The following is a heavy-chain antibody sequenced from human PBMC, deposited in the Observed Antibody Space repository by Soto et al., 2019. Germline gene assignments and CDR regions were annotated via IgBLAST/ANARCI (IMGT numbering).Heavy chain of an antibody. J-gene: IGHJ4*02. Sequence: QVQLQESGPGLVKPSETLSLTCTVSGGSISSYYWSWIRQPPGKGLEWIGYIYYSGSTNYNPSLKSRVTISTDTSKNQFSLKLSSVTAADTAVYYWARGQGLQGPYYFDYWGQGTLVTVSS. CDR2: IYYSGST. V-gene: IGHV4-59*01. D-gene: IGHD4-4*01. CDR3: ARGQGLQGPYYFDY. CDR1: GGSISSYY.